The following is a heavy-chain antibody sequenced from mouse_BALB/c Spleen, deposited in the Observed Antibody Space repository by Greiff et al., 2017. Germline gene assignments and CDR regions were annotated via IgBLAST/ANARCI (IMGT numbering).Heavy chain of an antibody. J-gene: IGHJ3*01. CDR1: GFTFSDYY. D-gene: IGHD2-3*01. Sequence: EVKLMESGGGLVKPGGSLKLSCAASGFTFSDYYMYWVRQTPEKRLEWVATISDGGSYTYYPDSVKGRFTISRDNAKNTLYLQMSSLKSEDTAMYYGAREEDDGDWDYWGQGTPVTVSA. CDR3: AREEDDGDWDY. V-gene: IGHV5-4*02. CDR2: ISDGGSYT.